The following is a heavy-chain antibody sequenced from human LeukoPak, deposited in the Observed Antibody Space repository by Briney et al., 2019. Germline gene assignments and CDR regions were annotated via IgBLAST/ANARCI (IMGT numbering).Heavy chain of an antibody. D-gene: IGHD1-26*01. CDR1: GGSFSGYY. J-gene: IGHJ4*02. CDR3: ARVGATRYGY. CDR2: INHSGST. V-gene: IGHV4-34*01. Sequence: NPSETLSLTCAVYGGSFSGYYWSWIRQPPGKGLEWIGEINHSGSTNYNPSLKCRVTISVDTSKNQFSLKLSSVTAADTAVYYCARVGATRYGYWGQGTLVTVSS.